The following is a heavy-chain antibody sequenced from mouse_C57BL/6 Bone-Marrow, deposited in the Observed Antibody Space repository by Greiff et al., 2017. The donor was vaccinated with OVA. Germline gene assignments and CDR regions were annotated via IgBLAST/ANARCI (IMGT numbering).Heavy chain of an antibody. J-gene: IGHJ2*01. CDR3: ARWNFDY. CDR1: GYTFTSYW. Sequence: VQLQQPGAELVRPGSSVKLSCKASGYTFTSYWMDWVKQRPGQGLEWIGNIYPSDSATNYNQKFKDKATLTVDKSSSTAYMQLSSLTSEDSAVYYCARWNFDYWGQGTTLTVSS. V-gene: IGHV1-61*01. CDR2: IYPSDSAT.